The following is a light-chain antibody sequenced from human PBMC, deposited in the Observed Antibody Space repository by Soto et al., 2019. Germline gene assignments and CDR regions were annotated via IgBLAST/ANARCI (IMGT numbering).Light chain of an antibody. Sequence: TQPASISAAPGQNVTISCSGSSSNIGGNSVSWYQQLPGTAPKLLIYDDDKRPSGIPDRCSGSKSGTSATLGITGFQTGDEADYYCGSWDSSLSAYVFATGTKVTVL. J-gene: IGLJ1*01. CDR1: SSNIGGNS. CDR3: GSWDSSLSAYV. V-gene: IGLV1-51*01. CDR2: DDD.